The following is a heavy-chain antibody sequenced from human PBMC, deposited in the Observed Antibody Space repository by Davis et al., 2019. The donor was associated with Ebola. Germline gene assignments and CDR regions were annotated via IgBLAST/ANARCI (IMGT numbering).Heavy chain of an antibody. Sequence: GESLKISCQGSGYSFSDYWIGWVHQMPGKGLEWMGIIYPGDSYTNYSPSFQGHVTISADKSISTAYLQWSSLKASDTAMYYCARTDFSSGWYGYWGQGTLVTVSS. V-gene: IGHV5-51*07. D-gene: IGHD6-19*01. CDR1: GYSFSDYW. J-gene: IGHJ4*02. CDR2: IYPGDSYT. CDR3: ARTDFSSGWYGY.